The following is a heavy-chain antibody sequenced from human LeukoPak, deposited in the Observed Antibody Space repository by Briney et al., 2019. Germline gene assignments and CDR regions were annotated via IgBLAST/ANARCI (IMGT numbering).Heavy chain of an antibody. V-gene: IGHV4-59*01. CDR2: IYYTGST. D-gene: IGHD3-10*01. CDR1: GGSINNYY. CDR3: AREDVAGGSGSNYYYYGADV. J-gene: IGHJ6*02. Sequence: ETLSLTCTVSGGSINNYYWSWIRQPPGKGLEWIGLIYYTGSTNYNPSLKSRVAISVDTSNNQFSLRLSSVTAADTAVYYCAREDVAGGSGSNYYYYGADVWGQGTTVTVSS.